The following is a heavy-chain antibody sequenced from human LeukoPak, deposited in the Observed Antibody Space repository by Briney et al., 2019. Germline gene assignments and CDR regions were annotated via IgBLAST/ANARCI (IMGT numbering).Heavy chain of an antibody. V-gene: IGHV5-51*01. D-gene: IGHD6-6*01. CDR2: IYPGDSDT. CDR1: GYSFTSYW. Sequence: GESLKISCKGSGYSFTSYWIGWVRQMPGKGLEWMGIIYPGDSDTRYSPSFQGQVTISADKSISTAYLQWSSLKASDTAMYYCARRTYSSPSYYYYMDVWGKGTTVTVSS. J-gene: IGHJ6*03. CDR3: ARRTYSSPSYYYYMDV.